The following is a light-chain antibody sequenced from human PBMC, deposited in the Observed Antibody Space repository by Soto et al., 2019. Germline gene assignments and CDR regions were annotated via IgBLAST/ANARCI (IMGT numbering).Light chain of an antibody. Sequence: EIVLTQSPATLSLSPGARAPLSCRASQSVSSSYLAWSQQKPGQAPSLLIYGASSRATGVPDRFSGSGSETDFTLTISRLEPEDFAVYYCQQCGSAPLTFGQGTKVDI. CDR2: GAS. CDR3: QQCGSAPLT. CDR1: QSVSSSY. V-gene: IGKV3-20*01. J-gene: IGKJ1*01.